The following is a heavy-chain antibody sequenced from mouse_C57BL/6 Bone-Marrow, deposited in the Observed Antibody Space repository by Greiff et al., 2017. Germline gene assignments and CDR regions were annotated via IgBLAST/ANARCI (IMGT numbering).Heavy chain of an antibody. CDR2: IDPSDSEP. CDR1: GYTFTSYW. CDR3: ARIYEYDAEAMDY. Sequence: QVQLQQPGAELVRPGSSVKLSCKASGYTFTSYWMHWVKQRPIQGLEWIGNIDPSDSEPHYNQKFKDKATLTVDKSSSTAYMQLSSLTSEDSAVYYCARIYEYDAEAMDYWGQGTSVTVSS. V-gene: IGHV1-52*01. J-gene: IGHJ4*01. D-gene: IGHD2-4*01.